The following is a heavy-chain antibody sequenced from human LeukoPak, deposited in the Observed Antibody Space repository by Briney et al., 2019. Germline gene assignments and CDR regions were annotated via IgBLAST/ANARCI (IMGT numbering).Heavy chain of an antibody. Sequence: GGSLRLSCAASGFTFSDYYMSWIRQAPGKGLEWVSYISSSGSTIYYADPVKGRFTISRDNAKNSLYLQMNSLRAEDTAVYYCASLAAFTMVRGVMPTWGQGTLVTVSS. CDR1: GFTFSDYY. V-gene: IGHV3-11*04. D-gene: IGHD3-10*01. CDR2: ISSSGSTI. CDR3: ASLAAFTMVRGVMPT. J-gene: IGHJ5*02.